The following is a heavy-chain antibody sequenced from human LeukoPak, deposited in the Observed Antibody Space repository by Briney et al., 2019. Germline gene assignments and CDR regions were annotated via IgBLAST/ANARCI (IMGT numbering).Heavy chain of an antibody. D-gene: IGHD3-9*01. J-gene: IGHJ4*02. CDR3: AKDLAVVLRYFDWSRGTFDY. Sequence: PGGSLRLSCAASGFTFSSHAMSWVRQAPGKGLEWVSAISGSGGSTYYADSVKGRFTISRDNSKNTLYLQMNSLRAEDTAVYYCAKDLAVVLRYFDWSRGTFDYWGQGTLVTVSS. CDR1: GFTFSSHA. CDR2: ISGSGGST. V-gene: IGHV3-23*01.